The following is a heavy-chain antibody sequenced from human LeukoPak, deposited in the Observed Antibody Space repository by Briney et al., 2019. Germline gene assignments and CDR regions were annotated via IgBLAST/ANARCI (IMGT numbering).Heavy chain of an antibody. Sequence: PGGSLRLSCAACGFTFSSYSMNWVRQAQGKGLEWVSSISSSSTYIYYADSVKGRFTISRDNAKNSLYLQMSSLRAEDTAVYYCARGGLGYFDYWGQGTLVTVSS. D-gene: IGHD3/OR15-3a*01. CDR2: ISSSSTYI. V-gene: IGHV3-21*01. J-gene: IGHJ4*02. CDR3: ARGGLGYFDY. CDR1: GFTFSSYS.